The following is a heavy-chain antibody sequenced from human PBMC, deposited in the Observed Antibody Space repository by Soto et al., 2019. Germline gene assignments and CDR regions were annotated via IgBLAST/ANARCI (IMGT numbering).Heavy chain of an antibody. D-gene: IGHD5-18*01. CDR2: INHSGST. Sequence: SETLSLTCAVYGGSFSGYCWSWIRQPPGKGLEWIGEINHSGSTNYNPSLKSRVTISVDTSKNQFSLKLSSVTAADTAVYYCARGLVGRSPRRGYSYGYNYWGQGTLVTVSS. V-gene: IGHV4-34*01. CDR3: ARGLVGRSPRRGYSYGYNY. CDR1: GGSFSGYC. J-gene: IGHJ4*02.